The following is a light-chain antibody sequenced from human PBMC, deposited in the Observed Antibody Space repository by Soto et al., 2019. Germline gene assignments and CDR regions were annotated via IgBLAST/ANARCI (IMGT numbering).Light chain of an antibody. V-gene: IGLV1-51*01. CDR2: GGN. J-gene: IGLJ1*01. CDR3: GSWDSSLSAYV. Sequence: QCVLTQPPSVSATAGQKVTSSCPGGSSNIGGNSVSWYQQLPGTAPKLLIYGGNKRPSGIPVRFAGSKSGTRATLGITGSQTGDEADDYCGSWDSSLSAYVFGTRSKVTV. CDR1: SSNIGGNS.